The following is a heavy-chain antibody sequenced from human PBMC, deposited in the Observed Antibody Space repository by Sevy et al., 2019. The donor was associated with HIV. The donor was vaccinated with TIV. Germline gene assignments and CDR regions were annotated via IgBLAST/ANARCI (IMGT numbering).Heavy chain of an antibody. Sequence: GGSLRLSCAASGFTFSDHYVDWVRQAPGKGLEWVGRIRNRPNSYTTEYAASVKGRFTISRDDSRNSVYLQMNSLKTQDSAVYYCVRGPNCGVCGCQQISPYSLDVWGKGATVTVSS. D-gene: IGHD2-21*01. CDR1: GFTFSDHY. CDR3: VRGPNCGVCGCQQISPYSLDV. CDR2: IRNRPNSYTT. J-gene: IGHJ6*03. V-gene: IGHV3-72*01.